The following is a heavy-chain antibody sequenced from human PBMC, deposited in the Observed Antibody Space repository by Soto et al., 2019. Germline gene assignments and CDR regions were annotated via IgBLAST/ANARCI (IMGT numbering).Heavy chain of an antibody. V-gene: IGHV3-21*01. Sequence: GGSLRLSCAASGFTFSSYNMNWVRQAPGKGLECVSSISSSSSYIYYADSVKGRFTISRDNAKNSLYLQMNSLRAEDTAVYYCARSARDYYGMDVWGQGTTVTVSS. J-gene: IGHJ6*02. CDR1: GFTFSSYN. CDR3: ARSARDYYGMDV. CDR2: ISSSSSYI. D-gene: IGHD3-3*01.